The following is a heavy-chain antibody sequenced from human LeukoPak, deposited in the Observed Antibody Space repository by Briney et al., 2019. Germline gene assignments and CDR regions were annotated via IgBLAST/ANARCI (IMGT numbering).Heavy chain of an antibody. D-gene: IGHD3-22*01. Sequence: SETLSLTCTVSGGSISSGDYYWSWIRQPPGKGLEWIGYIHYSGSTYYNPSLKSRVSISVDTSKNQSSLRLSSVTAADTAVYYCGRAGADSSGYYTIDYWGQGTLVTVSS. V-gene: IGHV4-30-4*01. CDR1: GGSISSGDYY. J-gene: IGHJ4*02. CDR3: GRAGADSSGYYTIDY. CDR2: IHYSGST.